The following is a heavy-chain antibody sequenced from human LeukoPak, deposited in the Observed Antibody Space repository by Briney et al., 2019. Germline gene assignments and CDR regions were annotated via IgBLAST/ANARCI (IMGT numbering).Heavy chain of an antibody. CDR2: INYSGST. CDR3: ARVIPYIVVVPAAMGWFDP. Sequence: PSETLSLICAVYGGSFSGYYWSWIRQPPGKGLEWIGDINYSGSTNYNPSLKNRVTISVDTSKNQFSLKLSSVTAADTAVYYCARVIPYIVVVPAAMGWFDPWGQGTLVTVSS. V-gene: IGHV4-34*01. D-gene: IGHD2-2*01. CDR1: GGSFSGYY. J-gene: IGHJ5*02.